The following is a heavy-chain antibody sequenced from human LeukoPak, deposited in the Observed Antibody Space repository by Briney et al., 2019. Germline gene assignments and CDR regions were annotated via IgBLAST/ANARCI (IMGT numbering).Heavy chain of an antibody. V-gene: IGHV3-23*01. Sequence: GGSLRLSCAASGFTFSSYAMGWVRQAPGKGLEWVSVISGSGASTCYADSMKGRLTISRDNSKNTLYLQINSLRAEDTAVYYCAKESCGGDCFKGSDYLSQGTLVTVSS. J-gene: IGHJ4*02. CDR1: GFTFSSYA. CDR3: AKESCGGDCFKGSDY. CDR2: ISGSGAST. D-gene: IGHD2-21*02.